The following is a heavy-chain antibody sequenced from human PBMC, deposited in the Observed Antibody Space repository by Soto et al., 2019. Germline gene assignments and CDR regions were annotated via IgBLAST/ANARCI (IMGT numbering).Heavy chain of an antibody. CDR1: GFTFSSYG. J-gene: IGHJ6*03. Sequence: GGSLRLSCAASGFTFSSYGMHWVRQAPGKGLEWVAVIWYDGSNKYYADSVKGRFTISRDNSKNTRYLQMNSLRAEDTAVYYCARDSYYDFWSGYGHYYYYYMDVWGKGTTVTVSS. CDR3: ARDSYYDFWSGYGHYYYYYMDV. V-gene: IGHV3-33*01. CDR2: IWYDGSNK. D-gene: IGHD3-3*01.